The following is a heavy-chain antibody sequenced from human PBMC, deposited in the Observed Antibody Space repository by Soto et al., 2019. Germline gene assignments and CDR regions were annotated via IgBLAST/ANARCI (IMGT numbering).Heavy chain of an antibody. V-gene: IGHV3-48*03. Sequence: GGSLRLSCAASGFTFSSYEMNWVRQAPGKGLEWVSYISSSGSTIYYADSVKGRFTISRDNAKNSLYLQMNSLRAEDTAVYYCARDLGVQLPVVEMATIGYWGQGTLVTVSS. CDR2: ISSSGSTI. D-gene: IGHD3-16*01. CDR3: ARDLGVQLPVVEMATIGY. J-gene: IGHJ4*02. CDR1: GFTFSSYE.